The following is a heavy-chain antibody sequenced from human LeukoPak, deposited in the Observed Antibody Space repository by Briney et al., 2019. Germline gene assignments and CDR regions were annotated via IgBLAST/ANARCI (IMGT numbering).Heavy chain of an antibody. J-gene: IGHJ4*02. CDR2: ISYDGSNK. CDR1: GFTFSSYA. V-gene: IGHV3-30-3*01. Sequence: GGSLRLSCAASGFTFSSYAMHWVRQAPGKGLEWVAVISYDGSNKYYADSVKGRFTISRDNSKNTLYLQMNSLRAEDTAVYYCAKDRVDDFWSGWLFDYWGQGTLVTVSS. CDR3: AKDRVDDFWSGWLFDY. D-gene: IGHD3-3*01.